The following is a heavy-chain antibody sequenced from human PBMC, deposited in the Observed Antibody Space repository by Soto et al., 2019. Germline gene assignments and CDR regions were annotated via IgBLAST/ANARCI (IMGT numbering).Heavy chain of an antibody. Sequence: QITLKESGPTLVKPTQTLTLTCTFSGFSLSTSGMGMGWIRQPPGKALEWLALIYWDDDKRYSPSLKSRLTITKDTSKNQVVLTMTNMDPVDTATYYCARDDYGDYVDYFDYWGQGTLVTVSS. CDR1: GFSLSTSGMG. CDR2: IYWDDDK. J-gene: IGHJ4*02. CDR3: ARDDYGDYVDYFDY. D-gene: IGHD4-17*01. V-gene: IGHV2-5*02.